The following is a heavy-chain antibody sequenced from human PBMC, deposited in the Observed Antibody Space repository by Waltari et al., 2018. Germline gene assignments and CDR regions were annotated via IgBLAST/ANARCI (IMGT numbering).Heavy chain of an antibody. CDR1: GGSISSYY. CDR3: AGQRLHYYDSSGYYYVMGPLDY. Sequence: QVQLQESGPGLVKPSETLSLTCTVSGGSISSYYWSWIRQPPGKGLEWIGYIYYSGSTNYNPSLKSRVTISVDTSKNQFSLKLSSVTAADTAVYYCAGQRLHYYDSSGYYYVMGPLDYWGQGTLVTVSS. V-gene: IGHV4-59*01. CDR2: IYYSGST. D-gene: IGHD3-22*01. J-gene: IGHJ4*02.